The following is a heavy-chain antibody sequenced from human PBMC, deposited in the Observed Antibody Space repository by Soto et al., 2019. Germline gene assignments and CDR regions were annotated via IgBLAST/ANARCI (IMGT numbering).Heavy chain of an antibody. Sequence: GGSLRLSCAAPALTFSDTWMNWVRQAPGKGLEWVGRIKSRTDGGTTDYAAPVNGRFIISREDSINTLYLQMNSLKIEDTAVYFCTTGGISARRWHYYGLNVWGQGSTVTVSS. CDR1: ALTFSDTW. D-gene: IGHD2-15*01. CDR3: TTGGISARRWHYYGLNV. V-gene: IGHV3-15*07. CDR2: IKSRTDGGTT. J-gene: IGHJ6*02.